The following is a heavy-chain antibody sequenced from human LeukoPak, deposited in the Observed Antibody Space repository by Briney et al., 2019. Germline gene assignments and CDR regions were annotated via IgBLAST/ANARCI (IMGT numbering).Heavy chain of an antibody. CDR2: YSSKKNYI. CDR3: VREPSGELYRHLDA. D-gene: IGHD4-11*01. J-gene: IGHJ5*02. Sequence: PGGSLRLSCAASGFIFSTYSMNWVRQAPGKGLERVSAYSSKKNYIYYAPSVEGRFTISRDDAKNSLYLQMNSLRVEDTAVYYCVREPSGELYRHLDAWGQGTLVIVSS. CDR1: GFIFSTYS. V-gene: IGHV3-21*06.